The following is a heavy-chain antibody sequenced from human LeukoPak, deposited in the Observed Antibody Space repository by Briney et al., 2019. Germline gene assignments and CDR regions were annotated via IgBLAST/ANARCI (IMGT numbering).Heavy chain of an antibody. CDR1: GDSMSSSRFS. V-gene: IGHV4-30-2*01. J-gene: IGHJ5*02. CDR2: SHHGGST. CDR3: ARMVVDVTRWFDP. D-gene: IGHD2-15*01. Sequence: PSQTLSLTCDVSGDSMSSSRFSWSWIRQTPGKGLEWIGYSHHGGSTHYNPSLQSRVTISVDRSKKQFSLNLNSVTAADTAVYYCARMVVDVTRWFDPWGQGILVTVSS.